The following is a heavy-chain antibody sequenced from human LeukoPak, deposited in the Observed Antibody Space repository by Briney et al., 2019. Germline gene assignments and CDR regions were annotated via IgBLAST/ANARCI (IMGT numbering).Heavy chain of an antibody. V-gene: IGHV1-69*02. CDR2: TIPILGIA. CDR1: GGTFSSYT. D-gene: IGHD6-13*01. CDR3: ARVGSSSWYSFDY. J-gene: IGHJ4*02. Sequence: SSVKVSCKASGGTFSSYTISWVRQAPGQGLEWMGRTIPILGIANYAQKFQGRVTITADKSTSTAYMELSSLRSEDTAVYYCARVGSSSWYSFDYWGQGNLVTVSS.